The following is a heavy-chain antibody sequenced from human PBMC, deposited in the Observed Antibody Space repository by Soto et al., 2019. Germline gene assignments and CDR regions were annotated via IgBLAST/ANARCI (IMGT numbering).Heavy chain of an antibody. J-gene: IGHJ6*03. V-gene: IGHV4-34*01. D-gene: IGHD3-9*01. CDR3: ARLAVGNYDILTGYFGYYYYYMDV. CDR2: INHSGST. Sequence: SETLSLTCAVYGGSFSGYYWSWIRQPPGKGLEWIGEINHSGSTNYNPSLKSRVTISVDTSKNQSSLKLSSVTAADTAVYYCARLAVGNYDILTGYFGYYYYYMDVWGKGTTVTVSS. CDR1: GGSFSGYY.